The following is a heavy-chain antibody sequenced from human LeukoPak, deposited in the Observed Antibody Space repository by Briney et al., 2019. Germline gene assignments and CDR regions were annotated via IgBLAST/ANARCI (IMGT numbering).Heavy chain of an antibody. Sequence: PSETLSLTCTVSGGSISSYYWSWIRQPPGKGLEWIGFIYYSGSTNYNPSLKSRVIISLDTSKNQFSLKLSSVTAADTAVYYCARGLTSGYYGHYYMDVWGKGTAVTVSS. D-gene: IGHD3-22*01. CDR3: ARGLTSGYYGHYYMDV. CDR2: IYYSGST. V-gene: IGHV4-59*01. CDR1: GGSISSYY. J-gene: IGHJ6*03.